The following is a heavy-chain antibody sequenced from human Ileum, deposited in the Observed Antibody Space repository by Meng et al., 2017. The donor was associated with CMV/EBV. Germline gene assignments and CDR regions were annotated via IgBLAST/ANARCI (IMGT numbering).Heavy chain of an antibody. CDR3: VHRYSSSSGQVS. J-gene: IGHJ5*02. D-gene: IGHD6-6*01. CDR2: IHGGGGK. V-gene: IGHV2-5*02. Sequence: HIPLKRSGPPLVKPNHALTLTGTFSGFSPTTNLERAGWIRQPPGKALEWLALIHGGGGKQYSPSLQSRLTATRDTSKNQVVLTMTNMDPVDTATYYCVHRYSSSSGQVSWGQGTLVTVSS. CDR1: GFSPTTNLER.